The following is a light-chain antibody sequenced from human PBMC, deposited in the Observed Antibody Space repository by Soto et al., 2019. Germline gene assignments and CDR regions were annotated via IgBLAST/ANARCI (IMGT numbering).Light chain of an antibody. CDR3: QQRSNWPLT. CDR2: DAS. J-gene: IGKJ4*01. Sequence: EIVLTQSPATLSLSPGERATLSCRANQSVSSYLAWYQQKPGRAPRLLIYDASNRATGSPARFSGSGSGTDFALTISSLEPEDFAVYDGQQRSNWPLTFGGGTKVESK. CDR1: QSVSSY. V-gene: IGKV3-11*01.